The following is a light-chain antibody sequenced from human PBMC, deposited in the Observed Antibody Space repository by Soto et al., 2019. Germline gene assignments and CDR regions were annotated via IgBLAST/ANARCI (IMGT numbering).Light chain of an antibody. J-gene: IGLJ1*01. CDR2: GVS. Sequence: QSVLTQPRSVSASPGRSVTISCTGTRSEDGGYNYVSWYQHHPGNAHNRGISGVSVRPSGVPDRCAGSKSGNRASLTISGLQAEDEAGDYCCSCAGTPYVFGTGTKVTVL. CDR3: CSCAGTPYV. V-gene: IGLV2-11*01. CDR1: RSEDGGYNY.